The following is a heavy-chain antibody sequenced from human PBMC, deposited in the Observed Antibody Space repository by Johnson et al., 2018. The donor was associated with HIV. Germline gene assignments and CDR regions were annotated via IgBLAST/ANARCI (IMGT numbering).Heavy chain of an antibody. J-gene: IGHJ3*02. CDR3: AKGLLIAAAHDAFDI. Sequence: EVQLVESGGGLVQPGGSLRLSCAASGFTVSSNYMSWVRQAPGKGLEWVSVIYSGGSTYYADSVKGRFTISRDNSKNTLYLQMNSLRAEDTAVYYCAKGLLIAAAHDAFDIWGQGTMVTVSS. D-gene: IGHD6-13*01. CDR1: GFTVSSNY. CDR2: IYSGGST. V-gene: IGHV3-66*01.